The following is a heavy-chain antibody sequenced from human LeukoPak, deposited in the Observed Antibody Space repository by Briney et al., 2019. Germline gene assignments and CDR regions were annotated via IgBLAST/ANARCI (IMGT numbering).Heavy chain of an antibody. V-gene: IGHV3-23*01. Sequence: GGSLRLSCAASGFTFSRYAMSWVRQAPGKGLEWVSTFGNSAHYADSVKGRFTISRDNSKNTLYLQMNSVRDEDTAVYYCAKAPVGGYSYGSSFDYWGQGTLVTAS. CDR2: FGNSA. J-gene: IGHJ4*02. D-gene: IGHD5-18*01. CDR3: AKAPVGGYSYGSSFDY. CDR1: GFTFSRYA.